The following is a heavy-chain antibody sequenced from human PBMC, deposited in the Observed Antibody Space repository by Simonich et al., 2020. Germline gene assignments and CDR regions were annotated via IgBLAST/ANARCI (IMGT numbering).Heavy chain of an antibody. V-gene: IGHV4-59*08. J-gene: IGHJ4*02. CDR2: IDYSWRT. Sequence: QVQLQESGPGLVKPSETLSLTCTVSGGSISSYYWSWIRQPPGKGLGWIGYIDYSWRTNYNPSLKSRVTISVDTSKNQFSLKLSSVTAADTAVYYCARHDRWLQFYFDYWGQGTLVTVSS. CDR1: GGSISSYY. D-gene: IGHD5-12*01. CDR3: ARHDRWLQFYFDY.